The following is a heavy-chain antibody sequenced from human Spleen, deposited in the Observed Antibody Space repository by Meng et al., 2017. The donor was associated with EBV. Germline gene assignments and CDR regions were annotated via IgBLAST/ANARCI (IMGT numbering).Heavy chain of an antibody. J-gene: IGHJ4*02. V-gene: IGHV4-4*02. CDR2: IFHSGST. CDR1: GGSISSAYW. Sequence: QVQLQESGPGLVKPSGTLSLTCVVSGGSISSAYWWSWVRQSPEKGLEWIGEIFHSGSTNYNPSLKSRVSISLDRSKSQSALKLTSMTAADTAVYYCARSGSSPSPIDYWGQGTLVTVSS. D-gene: IGHD6-13*01. CDR3: ARSGSSPSPIDY.